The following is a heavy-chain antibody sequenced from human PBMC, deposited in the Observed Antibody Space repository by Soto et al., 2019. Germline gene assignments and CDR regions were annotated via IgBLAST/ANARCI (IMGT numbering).Heavy chain of an antibody. CDR1: GFPCSTTD. CDR2: IGGGGETT. CDR3: AKNSGWFNT. V-gene: IGHV3-23*01. Sequence: EFQVMQSGGGLVQPGGSLRLACAASGFPCSTTDMSWVRQAPGKGLEWVSTIGGGGETTYYADSVKGRFTISRDNSKNTVYLQMEGLRVDDTAVYYCAKNSGWFNTWGQGDLVTVSS. D-gene: IGHD3-10*01. J-gene: IGHJ5*02.